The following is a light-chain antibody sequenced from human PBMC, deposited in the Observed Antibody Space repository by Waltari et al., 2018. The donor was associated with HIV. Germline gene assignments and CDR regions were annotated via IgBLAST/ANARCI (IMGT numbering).Light chain of an antibody. CDR2: SNG. J-gene: IGLJ3*02. CDR1: SSNLGAGSD. Sequence: QSVLTQPPSVSAAPGQRITIPCSGNSSNLGAGSDVNWYVQPPGAAPKRLIYSNGRLPSGLPDRISGSRSVTSASLSITGLQAEDEADDHCHSYDTGLSASVFGGGTKVTVL. CDR3: HSYDTGLSASV. V-gene: IGLV1-40*01.